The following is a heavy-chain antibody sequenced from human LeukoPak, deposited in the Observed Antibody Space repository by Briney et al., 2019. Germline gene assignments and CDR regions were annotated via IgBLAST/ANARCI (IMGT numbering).Heavy chain of an antibody. V-gene: IGHV3-21*01. CDR3: ARDASGIAAADPFDY. CDR1: GFTFSSYS. CDR2: ISSSSSYI. Sequence: GGSLRLSCAASGFTFSSYSMNWVRQAPGKGLEWVSSISSSSSYIYYADSVKGRFTISRDNAKNSLYLQMNSLRAEDTAVYYCARDASGIAAADPFDYWGQGTLVTVSS. D-gene: IGHD6-13*01. J-gene: IGHJ4*02.